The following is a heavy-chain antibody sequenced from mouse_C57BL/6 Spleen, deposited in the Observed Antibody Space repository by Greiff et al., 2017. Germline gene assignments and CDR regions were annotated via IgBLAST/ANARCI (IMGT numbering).Heavy chain of an antibody. J-gene: IGHJ2*01. V-gene: IGHV1-50*01. Sequence: QVQLQQPGAELVKPGASVKLSCKASGYTFTSYWMQWVKQRPGQGLEWIGEIDPSDSYTNYNQKFKGKATLTVDTSSSTAYMQLSSLTSEDSAVYYCARWASNSYWGQGTTLTVSS. D-gene: IGHD2-5*01. CDR3: ARWASNSY. CDR1: GYTFTSYW. CDR2: IDPSDSYT.